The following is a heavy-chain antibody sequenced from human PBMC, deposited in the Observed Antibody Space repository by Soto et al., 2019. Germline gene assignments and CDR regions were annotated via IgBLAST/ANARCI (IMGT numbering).Heavy chain of an antibody. J-gene: IGHJ4*02. CDR2: IYYSGST. D-gene: IGHD5-12*01. CDR1: GCSISSYY. V-gene: IGHV4-59*08. Sequence: PSETLSLTCTVSGCSISSYYWSWIRQPPGKGLEWIGYIYYSGSTNYNPFLKSRVTISVDTSKNQFSLKLSSVTAADTAVYYCARLMDSGYGFIDYWGQGILVTVSS. CDR3: ARLMDSGYGFIDY.